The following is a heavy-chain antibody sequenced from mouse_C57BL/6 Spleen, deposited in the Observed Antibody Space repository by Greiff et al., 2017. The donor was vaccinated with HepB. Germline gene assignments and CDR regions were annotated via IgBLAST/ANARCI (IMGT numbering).Heavy chain of an antibody. Sequence: VQLQQSGAELVRPGASVTLSCKASGYTFTDYEMHWVKQTPVHGLEWIGAIDPETGGTAYNQKFKGKAILTADKSSSTAYMELRSLTSEDSAVYYCTRSVITTVVSYWYFDVWGTGTTVTVSS. V-gene: IGHV1-15*01. CDR1: GYTFTDYE. J-gene: IGHJ1*03. CDR2: IDPETGGT. CDR3: TRSVITTVVSYWYFDV. D-gene: IGHD1-1*01.